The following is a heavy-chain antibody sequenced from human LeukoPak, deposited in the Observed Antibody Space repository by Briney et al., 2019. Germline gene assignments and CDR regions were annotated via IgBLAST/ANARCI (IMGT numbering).Heavy chain of an antibody. Sequence: PSATLSLTCTGAGGSISSYYWSWIRQPPGKGLEWIGYIYYSGSTNYNPSLKSRVTISVDTSKNKFSLKLSSVTAADTAVYYCARVKNYVWGIYRFDYWGQGTLVTVSS. V-gene: IGHV4-59*01. CDR1: GGSISSYY. D-gene: IGHD3-16*02. J-gene: IGHJ4*02. CDR2: IYYSGST. CDR3: ARVKNYVWGIYRFDY.